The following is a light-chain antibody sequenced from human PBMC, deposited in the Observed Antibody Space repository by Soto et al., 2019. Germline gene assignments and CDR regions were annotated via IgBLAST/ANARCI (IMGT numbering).Light chain of an antibody. Sequence: IVLTQSPGTLSLSPGDRATLSCRASQSVNSNFLAWYQQKPGQAPRLLIYGASSRATGIPDTFSGSGSGTDFPLTISRLEPGDFAVYYCQQYGTSPWTFGQGTKVDIK. V-gene: IGKV3-20*01. CDR3: QQYGTSPWT. CDR2: GAS. CDR1: QSVNSNF. J-gene: IGKJ1*01.